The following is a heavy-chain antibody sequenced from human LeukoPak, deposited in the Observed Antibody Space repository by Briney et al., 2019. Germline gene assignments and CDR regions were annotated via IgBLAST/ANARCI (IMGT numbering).Heavy chain of an antibody. D-gene: IGHD6-13*01. CDR1: GSSFSGYY. CDR2: IYTNGGT. J-gene: IGHJ4*02. CDR3: ARLSASTGTF. Sequence: SETLSLTCTVSGSSFSGYYWSWSRLPAGRGLEWIGRIYTNGGTMFNPSLKSRATMSFDTSKSLFSLQLNSMTAADTAEYYCARLSASTGTFWGQGILVTVSS. V-gene: IGHV4-4*07.